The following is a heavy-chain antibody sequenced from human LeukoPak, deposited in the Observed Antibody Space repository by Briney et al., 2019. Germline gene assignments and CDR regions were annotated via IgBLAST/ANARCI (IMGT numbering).Heavy chain of an antibody. CDR2: ISSSSSYI. D-gene: IGHD2-2*02. V-gene: IGHV3-21*01. Sequence: PGGSLRLSCAASGFTFSSYSMNWVRQAPGKGLEWVSSISSSSSYIYYADSVKGRFTISRDNAKNSLYLQMNSLRAENTAVYYCARDGVVVPAAIGYYYGMDVWGQGTTVTVSS. CDR1: GFTFSSYS. CDR3: ARDGVVVPAAIGYYYGMDV. J-gene: IGHJ6*02.